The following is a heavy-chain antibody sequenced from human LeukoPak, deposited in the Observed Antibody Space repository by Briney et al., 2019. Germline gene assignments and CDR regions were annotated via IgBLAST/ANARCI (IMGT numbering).Heavy chain of an antibody. V-gene: IGHV4-38-2*02. D-gene: IGHD6-13*01. J-gene: IGHJ6*02. CDR3: ARDPRAAGILYYYYGMDV. CDR2: IYHSGST. CDR1: GYSISSGYY. Sequence: PSETLSLTCTVSGYSISSGYYWGWIRQPPGKGLEWVGSIYHSGSTYYNPSPKSRVTISVDTSKNQFSLKLSSVTAADTAVYYGARDPRAAGILYYYYGMDVWGQGTTVTVSS.